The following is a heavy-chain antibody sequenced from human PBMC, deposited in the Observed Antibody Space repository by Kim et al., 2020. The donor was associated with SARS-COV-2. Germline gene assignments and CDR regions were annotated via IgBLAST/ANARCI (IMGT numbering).Heavy chain of an antibody. CDR1: GFTFSSYA. Sequence: GGSLRLSCAASGFTFSSYAMSWVRQAPGKGLEWVSAISGSGGSTYYADSVKGRFTISRDNSKNTLYLQMNSLRAEDTAVYYCAKALSVGAGVQLPIYYYCYMDVWGKGTTVTVSS. CDR2: ISGSGGST. J-gene: IGHJ6*03. CDR3: AKALSVGAGVQLPIYYYCYMDV. D-gene: IGHD2-2*01. V-gene: IGHV3-23*01.